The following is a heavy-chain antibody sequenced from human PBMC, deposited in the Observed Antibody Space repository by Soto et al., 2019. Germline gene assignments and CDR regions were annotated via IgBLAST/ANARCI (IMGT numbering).Heavy chain of an antibody. D-gene: IGHD3-9*01. CDR1: GDSIRSGNHY. CDR2: IYYSGST. J-gene: IGHJ6*02. CDR3: ARVDIFTVYGCMYV. Sequence: SETLSLTCTVSGDSIRSGNHYWSWIRQPPGKGLEWIGYIYYSGSTYYSPSLNSRVTISVDTSKNQFSLKLNSMTAADTAVYYCARVDIFTVYGCMYVWGQGTTVTVSS. V-gene: IGHV4-30-4*01.